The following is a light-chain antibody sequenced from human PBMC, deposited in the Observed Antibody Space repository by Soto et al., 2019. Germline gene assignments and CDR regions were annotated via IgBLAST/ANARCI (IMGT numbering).Light chain of an antibody. CDR1: QSVSSSY. Sequence: EIVLTQSPGTLSLSPGERATLSCRASQSVSSSYLAWNQQKPGQAPRLLIYGASSRATGIPDRFSGSGSGTDFTLTISGLEPEDFAVYYCQQDGSSPPLTFGQGTKVEIK. V-gene: IGKV3-20*01. CDR3: QQDGSSPPLT. J-gene: IGKJ1*01. CDR2: GAS.